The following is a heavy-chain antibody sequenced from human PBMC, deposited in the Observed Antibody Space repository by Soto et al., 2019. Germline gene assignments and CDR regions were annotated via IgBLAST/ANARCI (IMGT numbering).Heavy chain of an antibody. CDR2: INPNGGVT. D-gene: IGHD5-12*01. CDR1: GDSFNDYY. Sequence: QVQLVQSGAEVRKPGASVTVSCRSSGDSFNDYYIHWVRQAPGQGFEWMGWINPNGGVTKYAQKFQGWVSMTRDTSLRTVYMQLSRLRSDDTAVYYWARESGGATATLDYYYFYMDVWGTGTTVTVSS. J-gene: IGHJ6*03. CDR3: ARESGGATATLDYYYFYMDV. V-gene: IGHV1-2*04.